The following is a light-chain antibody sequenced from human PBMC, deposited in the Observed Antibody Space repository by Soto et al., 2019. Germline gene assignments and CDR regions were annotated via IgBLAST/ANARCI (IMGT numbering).Light chain of an antibody. V-gene: IGLV2-11*01. CDR3: CSHAGSYTWV. Sequence: QSVLTQPRSVSRSPGQSVTISCTGTSSDVGGDNHVSWYQQHPGKAPKLLIYDVTKRPSGVPDRFSGSKSGNTASLTIFGLQAEDEADYFCCSHAGSYTWVFGGGTQLTVL. J-gene: IGLJ3*02. CDR2: DVT. CDR1: SSDVGGDNH.